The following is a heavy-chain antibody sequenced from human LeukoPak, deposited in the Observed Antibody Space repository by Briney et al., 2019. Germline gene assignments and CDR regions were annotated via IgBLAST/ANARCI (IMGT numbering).Heavy chain of an antibody. CDR2: IYYSGST. Sequence: SETLSLICTVSGGSIRSSRYYWGWIRQPAGKGLEWIGTIYYSGSTFYNPSLKSRVSVSLDTSRNQFSLKVYSVTAADTAVFYCARVGYGYNYNFDYWGQGTLVTVSS. V-gene: IGHV4-39*07. CDR1: GGSIRSSRYY. D-gene: IGHD5-24*01. CDR3: ARVGYGYNYNFDY. J-gene: IGHJ4*02.